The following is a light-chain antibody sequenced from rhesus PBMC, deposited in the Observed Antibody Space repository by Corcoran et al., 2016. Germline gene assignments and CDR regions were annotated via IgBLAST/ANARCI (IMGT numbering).Light chain of an antibody. V-gene: IGKV2-64*01. J-gene: IGKJ2*01. CDR1: QSLLHRDENTY. CDR2: KVS. Sequence: VAMTQSPLSLPITPGQPASIYCRSSQSLLHRDENTYLNWYHQKPGQPPRRLIYKVSNRQSGVPARFSGRRAGTDFTLNFSRVEPEDVGFYYCGHGTYWPPYTFGQGAKVELK. CDR3: GHGTYWPPYT.